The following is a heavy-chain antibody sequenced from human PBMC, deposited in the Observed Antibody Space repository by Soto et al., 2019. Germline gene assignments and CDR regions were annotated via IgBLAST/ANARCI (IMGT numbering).Heavy chain of an antibody. D-gene: IGHD4-17*01. J-gene: IGHJ4*02. CDR2: IYYSRSP. Sequence: SETLSLTCTVSGGSISSTTYYWGWIRQPPGKGLEWIGNIYYSRSPYNNPSLKSRVTISADTSKNQFSLKLTSVTAADTAVYYCARGSTTEKVDSWGQGTLVTV. CDR1: GGSISSTTYY. V-gene: IGHV4-39*01. CDR3: ARGSTTEKVDS.